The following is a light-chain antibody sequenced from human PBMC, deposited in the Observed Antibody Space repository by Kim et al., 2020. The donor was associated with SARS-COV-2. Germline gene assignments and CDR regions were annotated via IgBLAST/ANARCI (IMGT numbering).Light chain of an antibody. V-gene: IGLV3-19*01. CDR2: GKN. CDR3: NSRDSNDNVV. CDR1: SLRSYY. J-gene: IGLJ2*01. Sequence: VALRQTVRITCQGDSLRSYYATWYQQRPGPAPMLVIYGKNNRPSEIPDRFSGSSSGNTASLTITGAQAEDEADYYCNSRDSNDNVVFGGGTQLTVL.